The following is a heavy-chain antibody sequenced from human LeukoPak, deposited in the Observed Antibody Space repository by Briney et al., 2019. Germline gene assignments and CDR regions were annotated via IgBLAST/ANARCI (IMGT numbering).Heavy chain of an antibody. CDR2: MNPNSGNT. Sequence: GASVKVSCKASGYTFTSYDVNWVRQATGQGRKWMGWMNPNSGNTGYAQKFQGRVTITRNTSISTAYMQLSSLRSEDTAVYYCARRVSYGDFDYWGQGTLVTVSS. D-gene: IGHD4-17*01. V-gene: IGHV1-8*01. CDR3: ARRVSYGDFDY. J-gene: IGHJ4*02. CDR1: GYTFTSYD.